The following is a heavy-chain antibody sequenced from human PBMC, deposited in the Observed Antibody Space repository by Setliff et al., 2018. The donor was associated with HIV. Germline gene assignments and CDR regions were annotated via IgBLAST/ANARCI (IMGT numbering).Heavy chain of an antibody. CDR2: IKQDGSEK. CDR3: ATDRGTY. V-gene: IGHV3-7*03. Sequence: GGSLRLSCAASGLIFSSYWMSWVRQAPGKGLEWVANIKQDGSEKYYVGSVKGRFTISRDNAKNSLYLQMNSLRAEDTAVYYCATDRGTYWGQGTLVTVSS. J-gene: IGHJ4*02. D-gene: IGHD1-7*01. CDR1: GLIFSSYW.